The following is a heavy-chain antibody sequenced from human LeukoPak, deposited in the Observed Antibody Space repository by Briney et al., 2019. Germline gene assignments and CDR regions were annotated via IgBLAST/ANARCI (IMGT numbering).Heavy chain of an antibody. Sequence: SETLSLTCAVYGGSFSGYYWSWIRQPPGKGLEWIGEINHSGSTNYNPSLKSRVTTSVDTSKNQFSLKLSSVTAADTAVYYCARDQGAVAGIDPWGQGTLVTVSS. D-gene: IGHD6-19*01. J-gene: IGHJ5*02. CDR2: INHSGST. CDR1: GGSFSGYY. V-gene: IGHV4-34*01. CDR3: ARDQGAVAGIDP.